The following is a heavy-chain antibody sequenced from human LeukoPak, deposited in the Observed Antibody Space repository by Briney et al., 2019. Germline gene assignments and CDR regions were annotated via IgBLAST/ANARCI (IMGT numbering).Heavy chain of an antibody. CDR2: ISSNGGST. D-gene: IGHD5-18*01. V-gene: IGHV3-64*01. CDR3: ARGEKQLWLRQQSLPDY. J-gene: IGHJ4*02. Sequence: GGSLRLSCAASGFTFSSYAMHWVRQAPGKGLEYVSAISSNGGSTYYANSVKGRFTISRDNSKNTLYLQMGSLRAEGTAVYYCARGEKQLWLRQQSLPDYWGQGTLVTVSS. CDR1: GFTFSSYA.